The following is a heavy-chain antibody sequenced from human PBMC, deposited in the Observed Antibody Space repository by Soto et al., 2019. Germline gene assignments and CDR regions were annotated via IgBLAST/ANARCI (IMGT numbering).Heavy chain of an antibody. CDR2: IYPGDSET. J-gene: IGHJ4*02. CDR1: GYNFTTFW. Sequence: GESLKISCKGAGYNFTTFWIGWVRQMPGKGLEWMGIIYPGDSETKYSPDFEGQVTISADRSTNTAYLQWRSLRASDTAMYYCARLGFPGAIYFDSWGLGTLVTVSA. CDR3: ARLGFPGAIYFDS. V-gene: IGHV5-51*01.